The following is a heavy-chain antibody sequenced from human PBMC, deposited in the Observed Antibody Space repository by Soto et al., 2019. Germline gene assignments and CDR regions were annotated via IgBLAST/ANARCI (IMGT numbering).Heavy chain of an antibody. Sequence: PSETLSLTCSVSGGSISGSYWSWIRQSPGKGLEWLRYVYYTGTTNDSPSLRSRVSISVDTSKNEFSLRLSSVTAADTAVYFCARSVAVPGAHIDYWGQGTQVTVSS. CDR2: VYYTGTT. V-gene: IGHV4-59*01. CDR3: ARSVAVPGAHIDY. J-gene: IGHJ4*02. CDR1: GGSISGSY. D-gene: IGHD6-19*01.